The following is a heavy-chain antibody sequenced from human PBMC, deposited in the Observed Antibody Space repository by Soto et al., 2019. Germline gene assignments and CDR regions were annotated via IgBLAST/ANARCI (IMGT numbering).Heavy chain of an antibody. V-gene: IGHV1-2*04. Sequence: GASVKVSCKASGYTFTGYYIHWVRQAPGQGLEWMGWINPNSGGTNYAQKFQGWVTMTRDTSISTAYMELSRLRSDDTAVYYCAREDIVVVPTAIQDGHYYYGMDVWGQGTTVTVSS. D-gene: IGHD2-2*02. CDR1: GYTFTGYY. CDR3: AREDIVVVPTAIQDGHYYYGMDV. CDR2: INPNSGGT. J-gene: IGHJ6*02.